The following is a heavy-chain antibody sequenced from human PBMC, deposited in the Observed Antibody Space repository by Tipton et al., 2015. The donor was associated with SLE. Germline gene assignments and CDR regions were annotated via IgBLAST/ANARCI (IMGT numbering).Heavy chain of an antibody. CDR1: GFTFSSYS. CDR2: ITSSSSYI. J-gene: IGHJ4*02. Sequence: QLVQSGGGLVKPGGSLRLSCAASGFTFSSYSMNWVRQAPGKGLEWVSSITSSSSYIYYADSVKGRFTISRDNSKNTLDLQMGSLRAEDTAVYYCARDGLRGIGKFFDYWGQGTLVTVSS. CDR3: ARDGLRGIGKFFDY. D-gene: IGHD3/OR15-3a*01. V-gene: IGHV3-21*01.